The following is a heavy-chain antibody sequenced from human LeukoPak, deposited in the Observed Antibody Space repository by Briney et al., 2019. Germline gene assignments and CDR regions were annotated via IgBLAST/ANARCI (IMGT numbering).Heavy chain of an antibody. V-gene: IGHV6-1*01. J-gene: IGHJ4*02. CDR1: GDSVSYNVAA. Sequence: SQTLSLTCAISGDSVSYNVAAWNWIRQSPSRGLEWLGRTLYRSKWYNDYAESVKSRITINPDTSKNQFSLKLSSVTAADTAVYYCARASPLYYDFWSGYSFYFDYWGQGTLVTVSS. D-gene: IGHD3-3*01. CDR2: TLYRSKWYN. CDR3: ARASPLYYDFWSGYSFYFDY.